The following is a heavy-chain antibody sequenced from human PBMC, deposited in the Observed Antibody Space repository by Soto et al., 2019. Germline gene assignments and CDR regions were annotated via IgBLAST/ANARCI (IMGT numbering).Heavy chain of an antibody. CDR1: GYTFTSYY. CDR2: INPSGGST. V-gene: IGHV1-46*01. J-gene: IGHJ6*02. Sequence: ASVKVSCKASGYTFTSYYMHWVRQAPGQGLEWMGIINPSGGSTSYAQKFQGRVTMTRNTSISTAYMELSSLRSEDTAVYYCARLSSGSYYNAYYYGMDVWGQGTTVTVSS. CDR3: ARLSSGSYYNAYYYGMDV. D-gene: IGHD3-10*01.